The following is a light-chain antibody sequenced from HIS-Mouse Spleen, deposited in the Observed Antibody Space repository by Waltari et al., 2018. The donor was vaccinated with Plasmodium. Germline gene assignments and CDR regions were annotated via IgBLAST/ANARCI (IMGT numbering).Light chain of an antibody. CDR2: ADS. V-gene: IGLV3-10*01. CDR1: ALPKKY. Sequence: SYELTQPPSVSVSPGQTARITCSGDALPKKYAYWYQQKSGQAPVLVIYADSKRPPGFPGRFSGASSGTMATLTISGAQVEDEADYYCYSTDSSGNHRVFGGGTKLTVL. J-gene: IGLJ3*02. CDR3: YSTDSSGNHRV.